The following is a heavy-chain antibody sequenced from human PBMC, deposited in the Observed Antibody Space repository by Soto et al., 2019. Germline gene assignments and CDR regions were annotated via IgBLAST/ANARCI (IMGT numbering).Heavy chain of an antibody. CDR2: INDYGTTI. V-gene: IGHV3-74*01. Sequence: GGSLRLPCAAWGFKLGSYGVHWVRQAPGKGLVWVSRINDYGTTINYAESVEGRFTISRDDAKSEVYLQMNNLRAEDTAVYYCERGGLEPFDYWGQGALVTVSS. CDR1: GFKLGSYG. J-gene: IGHJ4*02. D-gene: IGHD1-1*01. CDR3: ERGGLEPFDY.